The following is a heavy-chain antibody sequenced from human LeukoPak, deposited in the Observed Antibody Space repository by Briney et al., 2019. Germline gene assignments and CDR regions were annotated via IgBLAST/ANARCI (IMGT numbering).Heavy chain of an antibody. D-gene: IGHD3-10*01. J-gene: IGHJ4*02. V-gene: IGHV1-2*02. Sequence: ASVKVSCKASGYAFTGYYMHWVRQAPGQGLEWMGWINPNSGGTNYAQKFQGRVTMTRDTSISTAYMELSRLRSDDTAVYYCARDSLYGSGTEFDYWGQGTLVTVSS. CDR2: INPNSGGT. CDR3: ARDSLYGSGTEFDY. CDR1: GYAFTGYY.